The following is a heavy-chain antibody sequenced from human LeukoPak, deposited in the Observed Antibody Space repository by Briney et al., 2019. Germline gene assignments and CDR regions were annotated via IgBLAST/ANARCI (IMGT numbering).Heavy chain of an antibody. CDR3: ARHLRNYDILTGQIDY. CDR1: GDSFTSYW. Sequence: GESLKISCKGSGDSFTSYWIGWVRQMPGKGLEWMGIIYPGDSDTRYSPSFQGQVTISADKSISTAYLQWSSMKASDTAMYYCARHLRNYDILTGQIDYWGQGTLVTVSS. CDR2: IYPGDSDT. J-gene: IGHJ4*02. D-gene: IGHD3-9*01. V-gene: IGHV5-51*01.